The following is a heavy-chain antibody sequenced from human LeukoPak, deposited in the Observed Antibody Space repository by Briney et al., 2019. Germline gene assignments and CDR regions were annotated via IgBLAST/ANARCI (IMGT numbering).Heavy chain of an antibody. CDR3: ARGSIAAAGTPVGFDY. J-gene: IGHJ4*02. CDR1: GFTFSSFW. D-gene: IGHD6-13*01. CDR2: IKQEGSEK. V-gene: IGHV3-7*01. Sequence: PGGSLRLSCAASGFTFSSFWMSWVRQAPGKGLEWVANIKQEGSEKYYVGSVKGRFTISRDNARNSLYLQMNGLRAEDTAVYYCARGSIAAAGTPVGFDYWGQGTLVTVSS.